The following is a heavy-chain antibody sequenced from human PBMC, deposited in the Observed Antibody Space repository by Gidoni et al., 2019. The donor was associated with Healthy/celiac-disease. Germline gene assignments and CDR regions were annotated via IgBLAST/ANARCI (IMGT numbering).Heavy chain of an antibody. V-gene: IGHV1-69*04. Sequence: GRVTITADKSTSTAYMELSSLRSEDTAVYYCARGGGLSSPGDYWGQGTLVTVSS. CDR3: ARGGGLSSPGDY. J-gene: IGHJ4*02. D-gene: IGHD6-6*01.